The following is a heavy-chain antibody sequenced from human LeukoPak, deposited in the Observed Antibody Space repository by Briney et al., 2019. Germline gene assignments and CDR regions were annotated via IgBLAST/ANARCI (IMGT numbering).Heavy chain of an antibody. CDR2: IYYSGST. D-gene: IGHD2-15*01. V-gene: IGHV4-59*01. J-gene: IGHJ5*02. Sequence: PSETLSLTCTVSGGSISSYYWSWIRQPPGKGLEWLGYIYYSGSTNYNPSLKSRVTISVDTSKNQFSLKLSSVTAADTAVYYCARGEGFCSGGSCFGYWFDPWGQGTLVTVSS. CDR3: ARGEGFCSGGSCFGYWFDP. CDR1: GGSISSYY.